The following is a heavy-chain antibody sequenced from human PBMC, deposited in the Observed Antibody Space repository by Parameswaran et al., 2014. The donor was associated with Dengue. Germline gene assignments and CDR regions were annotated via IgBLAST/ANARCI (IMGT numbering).Heavy chain of an antibody. Sequence: WIRQPPGKGLEWVSAISGSGGSTYYADSVKGRFTISRDNSKNTLYLQMNSLRAEDTAVYYCAKDPIGTTGTTWYNWFDPWGQGTLVTVSS. V-gene: IGHV3-23*01. CDR2: ISGSGGST. J-gene: IGHJ5*02. CDR3: AKDPIGTTGTTWYNWFDP. D-gene: IGHD1-1*01.